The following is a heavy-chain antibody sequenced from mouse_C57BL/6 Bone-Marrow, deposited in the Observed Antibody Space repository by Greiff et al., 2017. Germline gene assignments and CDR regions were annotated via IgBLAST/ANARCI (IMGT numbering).Heavy chain of an antibody. J-gene: IGHJ1*03. CDR3: ARDSYYGSSFYWYFDV. V-gene: IGHV5-4*01. CDR1: GFTFSSYA. Sequence: EVTVVASGGGLVKPGGSLKLSCAASGFTFSSYAMSWVRQTPDKRLEWVATISDGGSYTYYPDNVKGRFTISRDNAKNNLYLQMSHLKSEDTAMYYCARDSYYGSSFYWYFDVWGTGTTVTVSS. CDR2: ISDGGSYT. D-gene: IGHD1-1*01.